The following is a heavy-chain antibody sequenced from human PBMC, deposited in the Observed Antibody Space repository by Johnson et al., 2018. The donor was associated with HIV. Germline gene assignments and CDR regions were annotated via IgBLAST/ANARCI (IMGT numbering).Heavy chain of an antibody. CDR2: INSDGSST. D-gene: IGHD5-18*01. Sequence: VTLVESGGGLVKPGGSLRLSCVASGFSFDDFAVSWVRQVPGRGLEWVSRINSDGSSTSYADSVKGRFTISRDNAMKSLYLQINSLRAEDTAVYYCARNRPVSYGYRGAFDFWGQGTMVTVSS. V-gene: IGHV3-11*04. CDR1: GFSFDDFA. CDR3: ARNRPVSYGYRGAFDF. J-gene: IGHJ3*01.